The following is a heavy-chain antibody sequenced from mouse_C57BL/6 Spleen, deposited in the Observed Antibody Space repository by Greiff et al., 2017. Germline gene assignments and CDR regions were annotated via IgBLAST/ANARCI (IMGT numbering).Heavy chain of an antibody. J-gene: IGHJ3*01. CDR2: ISDGGSYT. D-gene: IGHD2-4*01. V-gene: IGHV5-4*01. CDR3: AREGDYDGSFAY. CDR1: GFTFSSYA. Sequence: EVKLVESGGGLVKPGGSLKLSCAASGFTFSSYAMSWVRQTPEKRLEWVATISDGGSYTYYPDNVKGRFTISRDNAKNNLYLQMSHLKSEDTAMYYCAREGDYDGSFAYWGQGTLVTVSA.